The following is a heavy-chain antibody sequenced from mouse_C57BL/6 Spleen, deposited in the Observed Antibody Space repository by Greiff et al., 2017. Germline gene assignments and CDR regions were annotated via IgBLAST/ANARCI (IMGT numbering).Heavy chain of an antibody. V-gene: IGHV5-17*01. CDR1: GFTFSDYG. Sequence: EVKLVESGGGLVKPGGSLKLSCAASGFTFSDYGMHWVRQAPEKGLEWVAYISSGSSTIYYADTVKGRVTISRDNAKNTLFLQMTSLRSEDTAMYYCARSGRYYFDDWGQGTTLTVSS. D-gene: IGHD1-1*01. CDR3: ARSGRYYFDD. CDR2: ISSGSSTI. J-gene: IGHJ2*01.